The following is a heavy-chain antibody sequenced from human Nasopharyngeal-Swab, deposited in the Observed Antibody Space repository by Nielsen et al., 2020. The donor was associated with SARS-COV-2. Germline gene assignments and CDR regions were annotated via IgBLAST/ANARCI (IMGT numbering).Heavy chain of an antibody. CDR2: IIPIFGTT. J-gene: IGHJ6*02. V-gene: IGHV1-69*01. D-gene: IGHD3-9*01. Sequence: WVRQAPGQGLEWMGGIIPIFGTTDYAQKFQGTVTITADESTSTVYIELSSLRFEDTAVYYCAKGVRYFDFLPPNTYYYYGLDLWGQGTTVTVSS. CDR3: AKGVRYFDFLPPNTYYYYGLDL.